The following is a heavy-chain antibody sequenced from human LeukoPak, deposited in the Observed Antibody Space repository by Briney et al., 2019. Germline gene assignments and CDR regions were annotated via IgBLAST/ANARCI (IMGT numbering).Heavy chain of an antibody. V-gene: IGHV3-66*01. J-gene: IGHJ4*02. CDR3: ARAPPTHYDILTGYYTEYYFDY. CDR1: GFTFSTYS. D-gene: IGHD3-9*01. Sequence: GGSLRLSCAASGFTFSTYSMNWVRQAPGKGLEWVSVIYSGGSTYYADSVKGRFTISRDNSKNTLYLQMNSLRAEDTAVYYCARAPPTHYDILTGYYTEYYFDYWGQGTLVTVSS. CDR2: IYSGGST.